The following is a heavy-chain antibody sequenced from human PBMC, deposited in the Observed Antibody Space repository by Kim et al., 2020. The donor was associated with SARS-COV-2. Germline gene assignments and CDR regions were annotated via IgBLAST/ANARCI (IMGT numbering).Heavy chain of an antibody. Sequence: SETLSLTCAVYGGSFSGYYWSWIRQPPGKGLEWIGEINHSGSTNYNPSLKSRVTISVDTSKNQFSLKLSSVTAADTAVYYCARFLQTGDYWGQGTLVTVS. CDR3: ARFLQTGDY. J-gene: IGHJ4*02. CDR1: GGSFSGYY. CDR2: INHSGST. V-gene: IGHV4-34*01.